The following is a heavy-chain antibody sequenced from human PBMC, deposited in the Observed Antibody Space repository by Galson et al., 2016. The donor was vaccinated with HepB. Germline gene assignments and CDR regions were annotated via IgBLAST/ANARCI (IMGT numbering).Heavy chain of an antibody. J-gene: IGHJ5*01. CDR1: GYTFISYL. CDR3: ARVWYSGSDS. CDR2: INPANGNT. V-gene: IGHV1-3*01. Sequence: SVKVSCKASGYTFISYLLHWVRQAPGQRLEWMGWINPANGNTKYSQNFQGRITITWDTSASTAHMELSSLRTEDTAVYYGARVWYSGSDSWGQGTLVTVSS. D-gene: IGHD6-19*01.